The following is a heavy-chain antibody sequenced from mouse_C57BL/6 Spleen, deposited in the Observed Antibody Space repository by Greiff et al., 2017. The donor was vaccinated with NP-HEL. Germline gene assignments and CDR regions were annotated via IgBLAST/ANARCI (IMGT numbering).Heavy chain of an antibody. CDR3: ARGYYSNKGYYAMDY. V-gene: IGHV1-69*01. CDR1: GYTFTSYW. Sequence: QVQLQQPGAELVMPGASVKLSCKASGYTFTSYWMHWVKQRPGQGLEWIGEIDPSDSYTNYNQKFKGKSTLTVDKSSSTAYMQLSSLTSEDSAVYYCARGYYSNKGYYAMDYWGQGTSVTVSS. D-gene: IGHD2-5*01. CDR2: IDPSDSYT. J-gene: IGHJ4*01.